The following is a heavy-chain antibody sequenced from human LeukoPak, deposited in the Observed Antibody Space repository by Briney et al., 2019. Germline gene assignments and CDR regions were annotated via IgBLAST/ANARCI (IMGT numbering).Heavy chain of an antibody. CDR1: AGSFSGYY. V-gene: IGHV4-34*01. Sequence: PSETLSLTCAVYAGSFSGYYWSWIRQPPGKGLEWNGEINHIGSTNYNPSLKSRVTISVDTSKNQFSLKLSSVAAADTAVYYCARGTIAAAGRGVDYWGQGTLVTVSS. CDR3: ARGTIAAAGRGVDY. CDR2: INHIGST. D-gene: IGHD6-13*01. J-gene: IGHJ4*02.